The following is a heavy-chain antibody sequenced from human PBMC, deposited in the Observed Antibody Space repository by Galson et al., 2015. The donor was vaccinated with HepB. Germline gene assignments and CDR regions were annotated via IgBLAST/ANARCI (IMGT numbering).Heavy chain of an antibody. D-gene: IGHD3-16*02. CDR1: GGTFSSYA. CDR3: ARGGGSYRYYYYYGMDV. V-gene: IGHV1-69*13. J-gene: IGHJ6*02. CDR2: IIPIFGTA. Sequence: SVKVSCKASGGTFSSYAISWVRQAPRQGLEWMGGIIPIFGTANYAQKFQGRVTITADESTSTAYMELSSLRSEDTAVYYCARGGGSYRYYYYYGMDVWGQGTTVTVSS.